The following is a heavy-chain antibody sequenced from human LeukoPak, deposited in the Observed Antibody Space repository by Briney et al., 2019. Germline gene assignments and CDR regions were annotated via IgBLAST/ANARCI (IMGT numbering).Heavy chain of an antibody. CDR3: ARYYYDSSGYYYLGYFDY. V-gene: IGHV4-39*07. D-gene: IGHD3-22*01. CDR2: IYYSGST. Sequence: SETLSLTCTVSGGSISSSSYYWGWIRQPPGKGLEWIGSIYYSGSTYYNPSLKSRVTISVDTSKNQFSLKLSSVTAADTAVYYCARYYYDSSGYYYLGYFDYWGQGTLVTVSS. CDR1: GGSISSSSYY. J-gene: IGHJ4*02.